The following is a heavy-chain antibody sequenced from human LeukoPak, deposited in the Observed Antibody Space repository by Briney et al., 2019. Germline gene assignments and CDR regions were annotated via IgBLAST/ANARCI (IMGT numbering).Heavy chain of an antibody. CDR2: ISSSGSTI. Sequence: PGGSLRLSCAASGFTFSDYYMSWIRQAPGKGLEWVSYISSSGSTIYYADSEKGLFTISRDNAKNSLYLQMNSMRAEDTAVYYCARFMSAYFDYWGQGTLVTVSS. CDR1: GFTFSDYY. V-gene: IGHV3-11*01. D-gene: IGHD3-10*02. CDR3: ARFMSAYFDY. J-gene: IGHJ4*02.